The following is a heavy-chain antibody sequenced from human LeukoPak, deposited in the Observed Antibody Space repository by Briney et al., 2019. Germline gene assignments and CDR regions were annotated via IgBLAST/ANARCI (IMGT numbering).Heavy chain of an antibody. CDR1: GGTFSSYA. CDR3: ARGGNFNWFDP. Sequence: SVKVSCKASGGTFSSYAISWVRQAPGQGLEWMGRIIPILGIANYAQKFQGRVAITADKSTSTACMELSSLRSEDTAVYYCARGGNFNWFDPWGQGTLVTVSS. CDR2: IIPILGIA. D-gene: IGHD1-7*01. V-gene: IGHV1-69*04. J-gene: IGHJ5*02.